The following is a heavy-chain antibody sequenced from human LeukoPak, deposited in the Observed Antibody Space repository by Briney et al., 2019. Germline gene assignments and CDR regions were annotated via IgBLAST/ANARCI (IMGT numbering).Heavy chain of an antibody. CDR1: GFTFSSYW. V-gene: IGHV3-21*01. CDR3: ASTPNGVAAIYFDY. Sequence: PGGSLRLSCAASGFTFSSYWMSWVRQAPGKGLEWVSSISSSSSYIHYADSVKGRFTISRDNAKNTLYLQMNSLRAGDTAVYYCASTPNGVAAIYFDYWGQGTLVTVSS. J-gene: IGHJ4*02. CDR2: ISSSSSYI. D-gene: IGHD2-15*01.